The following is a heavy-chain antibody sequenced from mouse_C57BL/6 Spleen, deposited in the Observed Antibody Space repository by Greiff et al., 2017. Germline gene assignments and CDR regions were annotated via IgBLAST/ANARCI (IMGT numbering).Heavy chain of an antibody. V-gene: IGHV1-59*01. Sequence: VQLQQPGAELVRPGTSVKLSCKASGYTFTSYWMHWVKQRPGQGLEWIGVIDPSDSYTNYNQKFKGKATLTVDTSSSTAYMQLSSLTSEDSAVYYCARMNYYGSSWGQGTTLTVSS. D-gene: IGHD1-1*01. CDR1: GYTFTSYW. CDR3: ARMNYYGSS. CDR2: IDPSDSYT. J-gene: IGHJ2*01.